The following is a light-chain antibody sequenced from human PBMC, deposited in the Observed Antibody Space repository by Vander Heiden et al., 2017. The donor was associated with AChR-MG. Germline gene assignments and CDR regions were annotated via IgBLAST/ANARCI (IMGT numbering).Light chain of an antibody. CDR2: DAS. CDR3: QQRSNGPPEST. Sequence: EIVLTQSPATLSVSPGERATLSCRASQSVSSYLAWYKQKPGQAPRLLIYDASNRATGIKARFSGSGYGTDFTLTISSLEPEDFAVYYCQQRSNGPPESTFGQGTKLEIK. J-gene: IGKJ2*01. CDR1: QSVSSY. V-gene: IGKV3-11*01.